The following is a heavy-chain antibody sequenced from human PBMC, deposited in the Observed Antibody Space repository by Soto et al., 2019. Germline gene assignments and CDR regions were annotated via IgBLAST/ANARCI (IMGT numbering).Heavy chain of an antibody. V-gene: IGHV3-23*01. J-gene: IGHJ4*02. Sequence: EVQLWESGGGLVQPGGSLRLSCAASGFTFSSYPMMWVRQAPGKGLEWVSRMSGDGIIDYADSVKGRFTISRDNSKNTLYLQMNSLRAEDTAVYYCAKDGGRTSSLGDYWGQGTQVTVSS. CDR2: MSGDGII. CDR1: GFTFSSYP. CDR3: AKDGGRTSSLGDY. D-gene: IGHD2-2*01.